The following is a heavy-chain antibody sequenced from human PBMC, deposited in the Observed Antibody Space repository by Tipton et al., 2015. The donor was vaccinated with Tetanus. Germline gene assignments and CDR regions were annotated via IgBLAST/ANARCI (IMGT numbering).Heavy chain of an antibody. D-gene: IGHD6-13*01. CDR1: GGSIRSGGYY. CDR3: ARGGIAAAGGGLDY. J-gene: IGHJ4*02. V-gene: IGHV4-31*03. Sequence: GLVKPSQTLSLTCTVSGGSIRSGGYYWSWIRQHPGKGLEWIGYIYYTGNTYYNPSLKSRVTISVDTSKNQFSLKLSSVTAADTAVYYGARGGIAAAGGGLDYWGQGTLVTVSS. CDR2: IYYTGNT.